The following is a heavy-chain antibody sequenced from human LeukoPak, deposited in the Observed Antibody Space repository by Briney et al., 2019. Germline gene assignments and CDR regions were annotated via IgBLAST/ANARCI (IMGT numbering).Heavy chain of an antibody. V-gene: IGHV4-39*07. CDR3: ARIAAAGYYFDY. CDR2: INHSGST. CDR1: GGSISSSTYY. J-gene: IGHJ4*02. Sequence: SETLSLTCTVSGGSISSSTYYWGWIRQPPGKGLEWIGEINHSGSTNYNPSLKSRVTISVDTSKNQFSLKLSSVTAADTAVYYCARIAAAGYYFDYWGQGTLVTVSS. D-gene: IGHD6-13*01.